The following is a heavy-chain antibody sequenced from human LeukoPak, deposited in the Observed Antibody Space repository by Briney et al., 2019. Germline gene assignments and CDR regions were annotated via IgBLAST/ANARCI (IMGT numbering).Heavy chain of an antibody. Sequence: GGSLRLSCAATRFTFSNYAMNWVRQAPGKGLEWVATVSAGGGSTYYADSVKGRFTISRDNSKNTLYLQMHSLRAEDTAVYYCTGPGYGSDVSNFDYWGQGTLVTVSS. CDR3: TGPGYGSDVSNFDY. CDR2: VSAGGGST. J-gene: IGHJ4*02. D-gene: IGHD2-21*01. CDR1: RFTFSNYA. V-gene: IGHV3-23*01.